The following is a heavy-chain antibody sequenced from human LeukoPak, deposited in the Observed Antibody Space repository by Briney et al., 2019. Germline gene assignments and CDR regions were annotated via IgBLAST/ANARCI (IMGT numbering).Heavy chain of an antibody. CDR1: TSR. D-gene: IGHD3-22*01. J-gene: IGHJ5*01. V-gene: IGHV1-18*01. Sequence: SVKVSCKATSRISWVRQAPGQGLEWMGWIGTYGGDAYYAQKFQGRITVTTDTSKRTVYMELRNLRSDDTAVYYCARDLWNFYDDSGYNRDFDSWGQGTLVTVSS. CDR2: IGTYGGDA. CDR3: ARDLWNFYDDSGYNRDFDS.